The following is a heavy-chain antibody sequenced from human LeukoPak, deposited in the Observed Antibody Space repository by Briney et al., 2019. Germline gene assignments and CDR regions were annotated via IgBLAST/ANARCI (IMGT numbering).Heavy chain of an antibody. D-gene: IGHD5-12*01. V-gene: IGHV3-7*05. J-gene: IGHJ4*02. CDR3: ARDRGFRVGATPY. Sequence: SGGSLRLSCAASGLTFSSYCMSWVRQAPGKGLEWVANIKQDGSEKYYVDSVKGRFTISRDNAKNSLYLQMNSLSAEDTAVYYCARDRGFRVGATPYWGQGTLVTVSS. CDR1: GLTFSSYC. CDR2: IKQDGSEK.